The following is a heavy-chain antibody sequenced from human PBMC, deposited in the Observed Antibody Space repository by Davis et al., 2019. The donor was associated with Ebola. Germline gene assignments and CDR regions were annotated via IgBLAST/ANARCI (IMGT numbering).Heavy chain of an antibody. D-gene: IGHD7-27*01. Sequence: SVKVSWKASGGTFSSYAISWVRQAPGQGLEWMGGIIPIFGTSNYAQKFQGRVTITADESTSTAYMELSSLRSEDTAVYFCSVGILDYYYGMDLWGQGTTVTVSS. CDR3: SVGILDYYYGMDL. J-gene: IGHJ6*02. CDR2: IIPIFGTS. CDR1: GGTFSSYA. V-gene: IGHV1-69*13.